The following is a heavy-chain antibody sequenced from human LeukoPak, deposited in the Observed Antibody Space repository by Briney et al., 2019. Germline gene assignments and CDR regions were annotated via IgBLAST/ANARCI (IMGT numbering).Heavy chain of an antibody. CDR1: GGPFSGYY. J-gene: IGHJ4*02. Sequence: SETLSLTCAVYGGPFSGYYWSWIRQPPGKGLGWIGEINHSGSTNYNPSLKSRVTMSVDTSKNQFYLKLSSVTAADTAVYYCARGDRTDTYYYDSSGSRPFDYWGQGTLVTVSS. CDR2: INHSGST. V-gene: IGHV4-34*01. CDR3: ARGDRTDTYYYDSSGSRPFDY. D-gene: IGHD3-22*01.